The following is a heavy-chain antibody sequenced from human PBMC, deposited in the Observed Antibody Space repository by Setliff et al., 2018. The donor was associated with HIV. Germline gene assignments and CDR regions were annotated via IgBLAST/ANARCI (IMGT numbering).Heavy chain of an antibody. V-gene: IGHV1-18*01. CDR3: ATFDYGHSLGKIDY. CDR2: ISAYNGDT. Sequence: KVSCKASGYTFTSYGINWVRQAPGQGLEWMGWISAYNGDTHYAQKLQGRVTMSRDTSISTAYMELSRLKSDDTAVYFCATFDYGHSLGKIDYWGQGTLVTVSS. J-gene: IGHJ4*02. CDR1: GYTFTSYG. D-gene: IGHD4-17*01.